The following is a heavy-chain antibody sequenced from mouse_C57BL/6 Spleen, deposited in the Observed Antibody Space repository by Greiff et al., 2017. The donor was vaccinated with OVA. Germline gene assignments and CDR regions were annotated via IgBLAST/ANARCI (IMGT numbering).Heavy chain of an antibody. Sequence: EVHLVESGGGLVKPGGSLKLSCAASGFTFSSYAMSWVRQTPEKRLEWVATISDGGSYTYYPDNVKGRFTISRDNAKNNLYLQMSHLKSEDTAMYYCARGGGLRRYAMDYWGQGTSVTVSS. CDR2: ISDGGSYT. CDR1: GFTFSSYA. J-gene: IGHJ4*01. D-gene: IGHD2-4*01. CDR3: ARGGGLRRYAMDY. V-gene: IGHV5-4*01.